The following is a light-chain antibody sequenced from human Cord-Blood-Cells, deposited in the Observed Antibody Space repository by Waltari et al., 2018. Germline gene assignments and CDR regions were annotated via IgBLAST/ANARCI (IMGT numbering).Light chain of an antibody. V-gene: IGLV2-8*01. J-gene: IGLJ3*02. CDR1: SSDVGGHNY. CDR3: SSYAGSNRV. CDR2: EVS. Sequence: QSALTQPPSASGSPGQSVTIPSTATSSDVGGHNYVSWYQQHPGKAPKLMIYEVSKRPSGVPDRFSGSKSGNTASLTVSGLQAEDEADYYCSSYAGSNRVFGGGTKLTVL.